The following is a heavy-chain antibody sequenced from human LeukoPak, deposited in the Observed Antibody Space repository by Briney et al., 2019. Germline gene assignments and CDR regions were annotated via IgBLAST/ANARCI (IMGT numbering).Heavy chain of an antibody. J-gene: IGHJ3*02. CDR3: ARGDRITIFGVVIIPVFDAFDI. V-gene: IGHV4-34*01. D-gene: IGHD3-3*01. Sequence: PSETLSLTCAVYGGSFSGYYWSWIRQPPGKGLEWIGEINHSGSTNYNPPLKSRVTISVDTSKNQFSLKLSSVTAADTAVYYCARGDRITIFGVVIIPVFDAFDIWGQGTMVTVSS. CDR1: GGSFSGYY. CDR2: INHSGST.